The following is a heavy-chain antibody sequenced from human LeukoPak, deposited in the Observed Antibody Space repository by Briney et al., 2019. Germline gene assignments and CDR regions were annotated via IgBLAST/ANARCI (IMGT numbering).Heavy chain of an antibody. CDR3: ASPYSSGL. Sequence: GGSLRLPCAASRLTFGNYWMHWVRQAPGKGLVWVSGINGDGSRTKYEDSVKGRFTVSRDNAKNTLYLQMNSLRAEDTAVYYCASPYSSGLWGQGTLVTVSS. D-gene: IGHD6-25*01. J-gene: IGHJ1*01. CDR2: INGDGSRT. CDR1: RLTFGNYW. V-gene: IGHV3-74*03.